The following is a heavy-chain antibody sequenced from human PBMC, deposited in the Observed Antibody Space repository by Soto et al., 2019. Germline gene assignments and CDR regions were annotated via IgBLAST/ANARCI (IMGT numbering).Heavy chain of an antibody. V-gene: IGHV1-69*05. CDR2: IIPIFGTV. CDR3: AKGAVAGPPTSYCCYGMDV. D-gene: IGHD6-19*01. CDR1: GGTFRTYA. Sequence: QVQLLQSGAEVKKPGSSVRVSCEASGGTFRTYAISWVRQAPGQGLEWMGEIIPIFGTVNYAQKFQGRVTITPDESTSRVYMDLRSLRSEDTAVYYCAKGAVAGPPTSYCCYGMDVWGQGTTVTVSS. J-gene: IGHJ6*02.